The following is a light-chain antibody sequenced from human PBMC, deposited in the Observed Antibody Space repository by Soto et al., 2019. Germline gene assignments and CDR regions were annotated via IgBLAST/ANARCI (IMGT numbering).Light chain of an antibody. Sequence: ETVMTQSPATLSVSPGERATLSCRASQSVSSNLAWYQQKPGQAPTLLIYGASSRATGIPDRFSGSGSGTDFTLTISRLEPEDFAVYYCQQYGSSPWTFGQGTKVDIK. CDR1: QSVSSN. CDR2: GAS. CDR3: QQYGSSPWT. V-gene: IGKV3-20*01. J-gene: IGKJ1*01.